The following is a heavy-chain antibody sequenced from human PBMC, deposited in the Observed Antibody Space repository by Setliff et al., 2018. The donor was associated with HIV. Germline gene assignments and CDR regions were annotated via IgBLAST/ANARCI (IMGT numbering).Heavy chain of an antibody. CDR1: GGSISSSTYY. D-gene: IGHD1-26*01. J-gene: IGHJ5*01. Sequence: SETLSLTCTVSGGSISSSTYYWGWIRQPPGKGLEWIGNIHFSGSTYYNPSLKSRVTVSVDPSKNQFSLKLSSVTAADTAVYYCARTTYSGSYFNDSWGQGTPVTVSS. CDR3: ARTTYSGSYFNDS. V-gene: IGHV4-39*01. CDR2: IHFSGST.